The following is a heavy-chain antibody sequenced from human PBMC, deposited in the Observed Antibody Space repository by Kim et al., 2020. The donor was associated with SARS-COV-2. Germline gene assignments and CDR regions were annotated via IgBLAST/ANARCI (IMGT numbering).Heavy chain of an antibody. CDR2: ISGSGGST. J-gene: IGHJ4*02. Sequence: GGSLRLSCAASGFTFSSYAMSWVRQAPGKGLEWVSAISGSGGSTYYADSVKGRFTISRDNSKNTLYLQMNSLRAEDTAVYYCAKEHIVLMVYAKGYYFDYWGQGTLVTVSS. CDR3: AKEHIVLMVYAKGYYFDY. CDR1: GFTFSSYA. V-gene: IGHV3-23*01. D-gene: IGHD2-8*01.